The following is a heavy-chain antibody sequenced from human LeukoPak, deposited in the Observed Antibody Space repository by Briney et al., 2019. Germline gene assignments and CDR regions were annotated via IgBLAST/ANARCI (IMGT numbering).Heavy chain of an antibody. J-gene: IGHJ4*02. CDR1: GYTFTGYY. Sequence: ASVKVSCKASGYTFTGYYMHWVRQAPGQGLEWMGWIIPNSGDTNYAQKFQGRVTVTRDTSISTAYMELSWLSTDDTAVYYCARVGSSGWYVHPTLDYWGQGTLVTVSS. V-gene: IGHV1-2*02. CDR3: ARVGSSGWYVHPTLDY. D-gene: IGHD6-19*01. CDR2: IIPNSGDT.